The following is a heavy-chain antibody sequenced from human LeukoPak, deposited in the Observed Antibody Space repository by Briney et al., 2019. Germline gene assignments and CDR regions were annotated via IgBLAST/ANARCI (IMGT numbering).Heavy chain of an antibody. Sequence: GGSLRPPCEAPELPFVSYGMPGFGQAQGKGLEWVAFIRYDGSNKYYADSVKGRFTISRDNSKNTLYLQMNSLRAEDTAVYYCIDSSVDYWGQGTLVTVSS. CDR1: ELPFVSYG. CDR3: IDSSVDY. V-gene: IGHV3-30*02. D-gene: IGHD3-22*01. CDR2: IRYDGSNK. J-gene: IGHJ4*02.